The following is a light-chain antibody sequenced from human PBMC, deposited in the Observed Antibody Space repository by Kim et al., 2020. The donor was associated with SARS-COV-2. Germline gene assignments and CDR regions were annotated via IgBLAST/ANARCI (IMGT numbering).Light chain of an antibody. CDR3: QAWDSSSYV. Sequence: SYELTQPPSVSVSPGQTASITCSGDNLGDKYACWYQQKPGQSPVLVIYQDSKRPSGIPERFSGSNSGNTATLTIRGTQAMDAAAYYCQAWDSSSYV. V-gene: IGLV3-1*01. CDR1: NLGDKY. CDR2: QDS. J-gene: IGLJ1*01.